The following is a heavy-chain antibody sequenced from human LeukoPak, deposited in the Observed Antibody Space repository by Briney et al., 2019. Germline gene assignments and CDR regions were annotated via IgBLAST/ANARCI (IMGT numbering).Heavy chain of an antibody. CDR2: ISGSGGST. CDR1: GFTFSSYW. D-gene: IGHD6-13*01. Sequence: HPGGSLRLSCAASGFTFSSYWMIWVRQAPGKGLEWVSAISGSGGSTYYADSVKGRFTISRDNSKNTLYLQMNSLRAEDTAVYYCAKDGIAAAGTPDYWGQGTLVIVSS. CDR3: AKDGIAAAGTPDY. V-gene: IGHV3-23*01. J-gene: IGHJ4*02.